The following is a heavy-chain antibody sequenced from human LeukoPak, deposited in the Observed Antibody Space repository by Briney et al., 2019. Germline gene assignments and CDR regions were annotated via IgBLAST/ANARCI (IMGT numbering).Heavy chain of an antibody. V-gene: IGHV1-46*01. CDR2: INPSGGST. Sequence: ASVKVSRKASGYTFTSYYMRWVRQAPGQGLEWMGIINPSGGSTSYAQKFQGRVTMTRDTSTSTVYMELSSLRSEDTAVYYCARGNDDIVVVTAASGYYFDYWGQGTLVTVSS. D-gene: IGHD2-21*02. J-gene: IGHJ4*02. CDR3: ARGNDDIVVVTAASGYYFDY. CDR1: GYTFTSYY.